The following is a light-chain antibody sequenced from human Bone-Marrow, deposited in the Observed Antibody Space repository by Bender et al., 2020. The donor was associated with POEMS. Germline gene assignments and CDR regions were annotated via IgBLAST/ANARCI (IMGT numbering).Light chain of an antibody. CDR3: NSYTTIGTVI. V-gene: IGLV2-14*03. CDR2: DVN. J-gene: IGLJ2*01. Sequence: QAVLTQPASVSGSPGQSITISCTVTGRDVGFYTSVSWYQKHPGKAPKFIFYDVNRRTSGVSNRFSGSRYGNTASLTISGLQAEDEADYYCNSYTTIGTVIFDGGTKLTVL. CDR1: GRDVGFYTS.